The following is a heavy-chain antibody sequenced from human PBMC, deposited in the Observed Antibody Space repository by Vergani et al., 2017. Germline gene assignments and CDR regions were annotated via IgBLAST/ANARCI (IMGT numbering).Heavy chain of an antibody. J-gene: IGHJ6*03. CDR3: ARVVRAVLYYYYYYMDV. CDR2: IYSGGST. Sequence: EVQLVESGGGLIQPGGSLRLSCAASGFTVSSNYMSWVRQAPGKGPEWVSVIYSGGSTYYADSVKGRFTISRDNSKNTLYLQMNSLRAEDTAVYYCARVVRAVLYYYYYYMDVWGKGTTVTVSS. CDR1: GFTVSSNY. D-gene: IGHD3-10*02. V-gene: IGHV3-53*01.